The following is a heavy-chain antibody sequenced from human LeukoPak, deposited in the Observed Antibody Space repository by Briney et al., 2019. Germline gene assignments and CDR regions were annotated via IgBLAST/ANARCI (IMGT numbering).Heavy chain of an antibody. V-gene: IGHV3-30*18. CDR2: ISYDGSNK. CDR3: AKDRYGDYSFDS. Sequence: GGSLRLSCAASGFTFSSYGMHWVRQAPGKGLEWVAVISYDGSNKYYADSVKGRFTISRDNSKNTLYLQMNSLRAEDTAIYYCAKDRYGDYSFDSWGQGTLVTVSS. J-gene: IGHJ4*02. CDR1: GFTFSSYG. D-gene: IGHD4-17*01.